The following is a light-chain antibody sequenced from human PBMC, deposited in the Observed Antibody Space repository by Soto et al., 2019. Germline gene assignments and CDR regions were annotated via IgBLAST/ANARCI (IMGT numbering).Light chain of an antibody. V-gene: IGKV1-5*01. CDR2: DAS. CDR3: QQYNSYRGT. CDR1: QSISSW. Sequence: DIQMTQSPSTLSASVGDRVTITCRASQSISSWLAWYQQKPGKAPKPLIYDASSLESGVPSRFSGSGSGTEFTLTISSLQPDDFATYYCQQYNSYRGTFGQGTKVDIK. J-gene: IGKJ1*01.